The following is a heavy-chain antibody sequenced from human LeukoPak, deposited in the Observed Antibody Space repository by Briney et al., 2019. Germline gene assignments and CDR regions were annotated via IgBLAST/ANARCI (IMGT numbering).Heavy chain of an antibody. V-gene: IGHV4-34*01. CDR2: INHSGST. Sequence: SETLSLTCAVYGGSFRGYYWSWIRQPPGKGVEWMGEINHSGSTNYNPSLKSRVTISVDTSKNQFSLNLSSVTAADTGVYFCARERSGSEIFARSFDIWGQGTMVTVSS. CDR1: GGSFRGYY. CDR3: ARERSGSEIFARSFDI. D-gene: IGHD3-3*01. J-gene: IGHJ3*02.